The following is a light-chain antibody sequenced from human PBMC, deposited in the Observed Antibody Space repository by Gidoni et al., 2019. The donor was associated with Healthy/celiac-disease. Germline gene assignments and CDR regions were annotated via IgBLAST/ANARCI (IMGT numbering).Light chain of an antibody. CDR1: QSISSSQ. CDR2: GAS. J-gene: IGKJ4*01. CDR3: QHFGN. V-gene: IGKV3-20*01. Sequence: EIVLTQSPGTLSLSPGQSATLSCRASQSISSSQLAWYQQKPGQAPRPIMYGASSRATGIPDRFSGSGSGTDFTLTISRLEPEDFAVYYCQHFGNFGGGTKVE.